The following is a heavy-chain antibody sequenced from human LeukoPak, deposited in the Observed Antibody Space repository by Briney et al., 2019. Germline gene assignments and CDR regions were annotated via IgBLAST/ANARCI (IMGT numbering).Heavy chain of an antibody. CDR3: ARAGWDDSSGYYPDY. J-gene: IGHJ4*02. V-gene: IGHV3-23*01. CDR2: ITGSGAFT. CDR1: GFSFIKYS. Sequence: GGSLRLSCAASGFSFIKYSMTWVRQAPGKGLEWVSAITGSGAFTDYADSVKGRFTISRDNSKNTLYLQMNSLRAEDTAVYYCARAGWDDSSGYYPDYWGQGTLVTVSS. D-gene: IGHD3-22*01.